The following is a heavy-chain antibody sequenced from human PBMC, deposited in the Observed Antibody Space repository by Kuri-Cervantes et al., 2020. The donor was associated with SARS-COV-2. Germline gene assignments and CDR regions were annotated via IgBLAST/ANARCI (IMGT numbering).Heavy chain of an antibody. CDR3: ARGVFTYYDFWSGYSASFDY. J-gene: IGHJ4*02. CDR2: IYYSGST. D-gene: IGHD3-3*01. V-gene: IGHV4-59*01. Sequence: SETLSLTCTVSGGSISSYYWSWIQQPPGKGLEWIGYIYYSGSTNYNPSLKSRVTISVDTSKNQFSLKLSSVTAADTAVYYCARGVFTYYDFWSGYSASFDYWGQGTLVTVSS. CDR1: GGSISSYY.